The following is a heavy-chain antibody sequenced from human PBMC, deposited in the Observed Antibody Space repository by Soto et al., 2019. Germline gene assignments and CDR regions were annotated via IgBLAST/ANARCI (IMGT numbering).Heavy chain of an antibody. V-gene: IGHV3-48*01. D-gene: IGHD6-19*01. CDR2: ISSSSSTI. J-gene: IGHJ4*02. CDR1: GFTFSSYS. Sequence: EVQLVESGGGLVQPGGSLRLSCAASGFTFSSYSMNWVRQAPGKGLEWVSYISSSSSTIYYADSVKGRFTISRDNAKNSLYLQMNSLRAEDTAVYYCARDTRMAGTPPFDYWGQGTLVTVSS. CDR3: ARDTRMAGTPPFDY.